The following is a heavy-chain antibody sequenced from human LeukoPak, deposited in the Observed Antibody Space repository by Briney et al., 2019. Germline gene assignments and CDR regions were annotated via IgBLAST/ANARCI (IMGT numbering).Heavy chain of an antibody. CDR1: GYTFTGYY. CDR2: INPNSGGT. CDR3: ARSRPYNGGTTPSRDYYYYYMDV. V-gene: IGHV1-2*02. J-gene: IGHJ6*03. Sequence: GASVKVSCKASGYTFTGYYMHWVRQAPGQGLEWMGWINPNSGGTNYAQKFQGRVTMTRDTSISTAYMELSRLRSDDTAVYYCARSRPYNGGTTPSRDYYYYYMDVWGKGTTVTISS. D-gene: IGHD1-1*01.